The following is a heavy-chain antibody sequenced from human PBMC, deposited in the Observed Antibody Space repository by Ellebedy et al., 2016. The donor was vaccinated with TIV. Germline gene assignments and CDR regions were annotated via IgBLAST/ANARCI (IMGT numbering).Heavy chain of an antibody. CDR1: GFTFSNYW. V-gene: IGHV3-7*01. CDR2: INPDGSVK. Sequence: GESLKISXAASGFTFSNYWMTWVRQAPGKGLEWVANINPDGSVKYYVDSVKGRFTISRDDAKDSLYLQMNSLRAEDTAVYYCARAIGSGSSYWGQGTLVTVSS. J-gene: IGHJ4*02. CDR3: ARAIGSGSSY. D-gene: IGHD3-22*01.